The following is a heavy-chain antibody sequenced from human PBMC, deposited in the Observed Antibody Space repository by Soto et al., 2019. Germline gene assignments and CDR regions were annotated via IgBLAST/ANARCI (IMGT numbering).Heavy chain of an antibody. CDR2: INSDGSST. Sequence: PGGSLRLSCAASGFTFSSYSMNWVRQAPGKGLVWVSRINSDGSSTSYADSVKGRFTISRDNAKNTLYLQMNSLRAEDTAVYYCTRGYDYVWGVYWGQGTLVTVSS. J-gene: IGHJ4*02. D-gene: IGHD3-16*01. CDR3: TRGYDYVWGVY. CDR1: GFTFSSYS. V-gene: IGHV3-74*01.